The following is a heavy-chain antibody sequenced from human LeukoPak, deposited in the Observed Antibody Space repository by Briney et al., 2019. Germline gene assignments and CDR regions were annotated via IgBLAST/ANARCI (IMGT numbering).Heavy chain of an antibody. CDR2: MNPHSGYT. CDR3: ARVAGSIDY. V-gene: IGHV1-8*03. Sequence: AASVKVSCKASGYTFTTYDINWVRQATGQGLEWMGWMNPHSGYTGYAQKFQGRVTITRDTSISTAYMELSSLRSEDTAVYYCARVAGSIDYWGQGTLVTVSS. CDR1: GYTFTTYD. J-gene: IGHJ4*02. D-gene: IGHD6-19*01.